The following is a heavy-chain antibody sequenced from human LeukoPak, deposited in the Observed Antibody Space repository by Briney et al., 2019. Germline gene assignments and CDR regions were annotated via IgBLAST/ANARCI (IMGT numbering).Heavy chain of an antibody. CDR3: ARRGIGYSGYDWGGFDY. J-gene: IGHJ4*02. V-gene: IGHV1-69*13. Sequence: GASVKVSCKASGGTFSSYAISWVRQAPGQGLEWMGGIIPIFGTANYAQKFQGRVTITADESTSTAYMELSSLRSEDTAVYYCARRGIGYSGYDWGGFDYWGQGTLVTVSS. CDR2: IIPIFGTA. D-gene: IGHD5-12*01. CDR1: GGTFSSYA.